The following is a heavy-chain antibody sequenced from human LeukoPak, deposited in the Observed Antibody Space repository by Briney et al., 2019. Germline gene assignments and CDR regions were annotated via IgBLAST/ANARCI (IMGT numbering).Heavy chain of an antibody. CDR3: ARQWDIVATWGRWFDP. V-gene: IGHV4-39*01. Sequence: PSETLSLTCTVSGVSITHNWGWIRQPPGKGLEWIGSFYYSGNTYYNSSLESRVTISVDTSKNQFSLKLTSVTAADTAIYYCARQWDIVATWGRWFDPWGQGILVTVSS. J-gene: IGHJ5*02. CDR1: GVSITHN. CDR2: FYYSGNT. D-gene: IGHD5-12*01.